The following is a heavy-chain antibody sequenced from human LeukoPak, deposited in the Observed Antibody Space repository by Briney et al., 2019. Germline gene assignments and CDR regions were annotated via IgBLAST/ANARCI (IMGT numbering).Heavy chain of an antibody. D-gene: IGHD5-24*01. CDR3: ARGVATINYFDY. CDR1: GGTSSSYA. CDR2: IIPIFGTA. J-gene: IGHJ4*02. V-gene: IGHV1-69*05. Sequence: SVKVSCKASGGTSSSYAISWVRQAPGQGLEWMGRIIPIFGTANYAQKFQGRVTITTDESTSTAYMELSSLRSEDTAVYYCARGVATINYFDYWGQGTLVTVSS.